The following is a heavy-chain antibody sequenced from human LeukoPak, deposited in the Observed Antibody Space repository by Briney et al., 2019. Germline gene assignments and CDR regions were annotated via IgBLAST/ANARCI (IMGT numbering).Heavy chain of an antibody. CDR1: GFTFSSYS. CDR2: ISSSSSYI. CDR3: ARDATPSYYDFWSGYVYYFDY. D-gene: IGHD3-3*01. Sequence: PGGSVRLSCAASGFTFSSYSMNWVRQAPGKGLEWVSFISSSSSYIYYADSVKGRFTISRDNAKNSLYLQMNSLRAEDTAVYYCARDATPSYYDFWSGYVYYFDYWGQGTLVTVSS. V-gene: IGHV3-21*04. J-gene: IGHJ4*02.